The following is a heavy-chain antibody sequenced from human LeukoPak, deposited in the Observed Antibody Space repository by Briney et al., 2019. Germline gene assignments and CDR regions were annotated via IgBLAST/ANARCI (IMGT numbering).Heavy chain of an antibody. D-gene: IGHD6-13*01. Sequence: SETLSLTCAVSGYSISSGYYGGWLRQPPGKGLEWIGSIYHSGSTYYNPSLKSRVTISVYTSKNQFSLKLSSVTAADTAVYYCARLAGKLHYYSDYMDVWGKGTTVTVSS. CDR3: ARLAGKLHYYSDYMDV. J-gene: IGHJ6*03. CDR1: GYSISSGYY. V-gene: IGHV4-38-2*01. CDR2: IYHSGST.